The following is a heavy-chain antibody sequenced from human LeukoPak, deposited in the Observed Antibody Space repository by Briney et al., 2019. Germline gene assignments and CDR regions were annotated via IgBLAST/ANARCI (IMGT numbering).Heavy chain of an antibody. Sequence: ASVKVSCKASGYTFTSYYMHWVRQAPGQGLEWMGWISAYNGNTNYAQKLQGRVTMTTDTSTSTAYMELRSLRSDDTAVYYCARTYDTYSTHFDYWGQGTLVTVSS. V-gene: IGHV1-18*04. CDR3: ARTYDTYSTHFDY. J-gene: IGHJ4*02. CDR2: ISAYNGNT. D-gene: IGHD3-22*01. CDR1: GYTFTSYY.